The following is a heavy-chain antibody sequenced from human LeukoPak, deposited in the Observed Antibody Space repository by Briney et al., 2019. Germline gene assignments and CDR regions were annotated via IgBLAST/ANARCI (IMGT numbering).Heavy chain of an antibody. CDR1: GGSISSFY. CDR3: ARAHYGDYLTFDY. CDR2: IYHSGST. Sequence: SETLSLTCTVSGGSISSFYWSWIRQPPGKGLEWIGYIYHSGSTYYNPSLKSRVTISVDRSENQFSLKLSSVTAADTAVYYCARAHYGDYLTFDYWGQGTLVTVSS. J-gene: IGHJ4*02. V-gene: IGHV4-59*12. D-gene: IGHD4-17*01.